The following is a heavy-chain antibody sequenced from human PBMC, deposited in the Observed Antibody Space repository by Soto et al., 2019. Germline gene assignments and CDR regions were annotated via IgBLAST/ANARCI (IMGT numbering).Heavy chain of an antibody. CDR3: ATHGYGSYWYVND. Sequence: GGSLRLSCAASGFTFSFYAMSWVRQAPGKGLEWVSAIGGSGGSTYYADSVKGRLTISRDNSKNTLSLQMTSLRAEDTAVYYCATHGYGSYWYVNDWGQGTRVTVSS. D-gene: IGHD6-13*01. CDR1: GFTFSFYA. CDR2: IGGSGGST. V-gene: IGHV3-23*01. J-gene: IGHJ4*02.